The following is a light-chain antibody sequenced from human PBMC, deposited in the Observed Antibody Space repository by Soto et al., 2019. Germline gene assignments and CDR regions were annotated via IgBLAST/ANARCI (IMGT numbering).Light chain of an antibody. CDR1: SSDVGGYNY. CDR2: DVS. V-gene: IGLV2-11*01. J-gene: IGLJ1*01. CDR3: FSSAGSYTFYV. Sequence: QSALTQPRSVSGSPGQSVTISCTGTSSDVGGYNYVSWYQQHPGKAPKLMIYDVSKRPSGVPDRFSGSKSGNTASLTISGLQAEDEADYYCFSSAGSYTFYVFGTGTKVTVL.